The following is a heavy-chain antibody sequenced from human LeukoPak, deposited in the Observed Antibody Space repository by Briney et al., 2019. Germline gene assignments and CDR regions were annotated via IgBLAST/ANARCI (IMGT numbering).Heavy chain of an antibody. Sequence: GSLRLSCAASGFTFSSYSMNWVRQAPGKGLEWVSSISSSSSYIYYADSVKGRFTISRDNSKNTLYLQMNSLRVEDTAVYYCAKGRGSCSGGSCYSGFDYWGQGTLVTVSS. CDR2: ISSSSSYI. V-gene: IGHV3-21*04. CDR3: AKGRGSCSGGSCYSGFDY. J-gene: IGHJ4*02. CDR1: GFTFSSYS. D-gene: IGHD2-15*01.